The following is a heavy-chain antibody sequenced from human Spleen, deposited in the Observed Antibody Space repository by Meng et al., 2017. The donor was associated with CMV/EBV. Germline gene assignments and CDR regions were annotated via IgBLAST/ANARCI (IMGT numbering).Heavy chain of an antibody. Sequence: GESLKISCAASGFTFSAYEMNWVRQAPGKGLEWVLYISSSGSTTYYADSVKGRFTISRDNAKKSLYLQMNSLRAEDTAVYYCARGRGDNWYYYGTDVWGQGTTVTVSS. CDR2: ISSSGSTT. J-gene: IGHJ6*02. D-gene: IGHD1-1*01. V-gene: IGHV3-48*03. CDR1: GFTFSAYE. CDR3: ARGRGDNWYYYGTDV.